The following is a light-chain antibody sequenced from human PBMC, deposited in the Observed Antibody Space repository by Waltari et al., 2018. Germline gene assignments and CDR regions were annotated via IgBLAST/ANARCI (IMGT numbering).Light chain of an antibody. J-gene: IGKJ1*01. CDR3: LQRSRWPT. Sequence: EIVLTQSPGTLSLSPGERATLSCRACQNLNSYLAWYQQKPGQAPRLLIYHAVNRATGIPARFSGSGSGTDFTLTISSLEPEDFATYYCLQRSRWPTFGQWTKVEVK. CDR1: QNLNSY. CDR2: HAV. V-gene: IGKV3-11*01.